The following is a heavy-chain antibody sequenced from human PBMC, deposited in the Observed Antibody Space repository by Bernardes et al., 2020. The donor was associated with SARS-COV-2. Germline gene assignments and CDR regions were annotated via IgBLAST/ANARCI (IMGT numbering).Heavy chain of an antibody. Sequence: GGSLRLSCAASGFTFSSYWMSWVRQAPGKGLEWVANIKQDGSEKYYVDSVKGRFTISRDNAKNSLYLQMNSLRAEDTAVYYCARDGIAAAGIHYYYGMDVWGQGTTVTVSS. D-gene: IGHD6-13*01. J-gene: IGHJ6*02. V-gene: IGHV3-7*01. CDR2: IKQDGSEK. CDR3: ARDGIAAAGIHYYYGMDV. CDR1: GFTFSSYW.